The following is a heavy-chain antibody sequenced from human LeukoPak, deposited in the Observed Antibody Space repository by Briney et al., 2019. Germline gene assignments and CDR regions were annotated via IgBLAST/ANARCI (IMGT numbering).Heavy chain of an antibody. Sequence: GGSLRLSCAASGFTVSSHYMSWVRQAPGKGLEWVALISFDGSQKYYADSVKGRFTISRDNSKSTVYLQMNSLRVEDAAVYYCSKDLTSDFGGDLDPWGQGTLVTVSS. J-gene: IGHJ5*02. V-gene: IGHV3-30*02. CDR3: SKDLTSDFGGDLDP. D-gene: IGHD3-10*01. CDR1: GFTVSSHY. CDR2: ISFDGSQK.